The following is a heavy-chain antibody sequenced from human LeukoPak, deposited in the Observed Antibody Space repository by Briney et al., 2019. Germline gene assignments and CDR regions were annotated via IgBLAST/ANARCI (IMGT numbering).Heavy chain of an antibody. V-gene: IGHV3-23*01. CDR2: ISGSGGST. CDR3: AKDRDSGSYQSY. J-gene: IGHJ4*02. D-gene: IGHD1-26*01. CDR1: GFTFSSYA. Sequence: GGSLRLSCAASGFTFSSYAMSWVRQAPGKGLEWVSAISGSGGSTYCADSVKGRFTISRDNSKNTLYLQMNSLRAEDTAVYYCAKDRDSGSYQSYWGQGTLVTVSS.